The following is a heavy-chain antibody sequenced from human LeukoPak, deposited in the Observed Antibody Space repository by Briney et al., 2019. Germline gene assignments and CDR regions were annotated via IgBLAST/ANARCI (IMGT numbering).Heavy chain of an antibody. Sequence: GASVKVSSKASGYTFTSYGISWVRQAPGHGLEWMGLISAYNGNTNYAQKLQGRVTMTTDTSTSTAYMELRSLRSDDTAVYYCARVGYCTNGVCYDAFDIWGQGTMVTVSS. V-gene: IGHV1-18*01. CDR1: GYTFTSYG. CDR3: ARVGYCTNGVCYDAFDI. D-gene: IGHD2-8*01. J-gene: IGHJ3*02. CDR2: ISAYNGNT.